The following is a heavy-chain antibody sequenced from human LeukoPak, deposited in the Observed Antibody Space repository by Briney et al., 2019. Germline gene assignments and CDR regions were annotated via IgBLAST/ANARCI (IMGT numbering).Heavy chain of an antibody. D-gene: IGHD3-3*01. J-gene: IGHJ5*02. Sequence: SETLSLTCTVSGASISNSAYYWLWIRQPPGEGLECIGTVHYSGSTFYNPSLKSRVNISVDTSKNQFSLQLSSVTAADTAVYYCARLFFVIDTWGQGTLVTVSS. CDR1: GASISNSAYY. CDR2: VHYSGST. V-gene: IGHV4-39*01. CDR3: ARLFFVIDT.